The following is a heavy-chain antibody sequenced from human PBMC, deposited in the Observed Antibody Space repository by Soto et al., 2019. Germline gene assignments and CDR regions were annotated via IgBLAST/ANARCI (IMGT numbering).Heavy chain of an antibody. CDR2: ITGGGGNT. Sequence: RLSCVASGFTFSSYAMSWVRQAPGKGLEWVSGITGGGGNTFYVDSVKGRFTISRDNAKNTLYLQMQSLRDEDTARYFCANKRWDVYADNGSRYSHYGMDVWGQGTTVTVSS. CDR3: ANKRWDVYADNGSRYSHYGMDV. D-gene: IGHD2-15*01. CDR1: GFTFSSYA. V-gene: IGHV3-23*01. J-gene: IGHJ6*02.